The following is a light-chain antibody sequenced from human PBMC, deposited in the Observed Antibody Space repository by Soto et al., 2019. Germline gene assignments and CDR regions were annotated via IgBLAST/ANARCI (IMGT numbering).Light chain of an antibody. V-gene: IGLV2-11*01. CDR2: DVS. CDR1: SSDVGGYNY. J-gene: IGLJ3*02. CDR3: CSYAGSYTVV. Sequence: QSVLTQPASVSGSPGQSVTISCTGTSSDVGGYNYVSWYQQHPGKAPTLMIYDVSKRPSGVPDRFSGSKSGNTASLTISGLQAEDEADYYCCSYAGSYTVVFGGGTKVTVL.